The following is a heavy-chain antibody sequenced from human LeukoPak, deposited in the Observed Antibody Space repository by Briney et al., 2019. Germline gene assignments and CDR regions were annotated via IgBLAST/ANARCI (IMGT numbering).Heavy chain of an antibody. CDR1: GFTFSNAW. V-gene: IGHV3-15*01. J-gene: IGHJ6*02. CDR2: IKSKTDGGTT. D-gene: IGHD3-3*01. Sequence: GGSLRLSCAASGFTFSNAWMSWVRQAPGKGLEWVGRIKSKTDGGTTDYAAPVKGRFTISRDDSKNTLYLQMNSLKTEDTAVYYCTTSAGDGITIFGVVIIAPLDYGMDVWGQGTTVTVSS. CDR3: TTSAGDGITIFGVVIIAPLDYGMDV.